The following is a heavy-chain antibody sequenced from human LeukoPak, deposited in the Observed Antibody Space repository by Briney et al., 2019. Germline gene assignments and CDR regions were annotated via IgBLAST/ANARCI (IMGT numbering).Heavy chain of an antibody. J-gene: IGHJ4*02. CDR3: ARRGRNKGYSSSPVDY. CDR1: GFTFSNYG. CDR2: IWYDGKKE. Sequence: SGGSLRLSCAASGFTFSNYGMHWVRQAPGKGLEWVAVIWYDGKKEYYADSVKGRFTISRDNSKNTLYLQMNSLRAEDTAVYYCARRGRNKGYSSSPVDYWGQGTLVTVSS. V-gene: IGHV3-30*02. D-gene: IGHD6-13*01.